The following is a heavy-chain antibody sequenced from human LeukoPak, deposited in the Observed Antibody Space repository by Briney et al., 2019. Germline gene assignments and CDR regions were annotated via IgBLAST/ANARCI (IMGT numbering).Heavy chain of an antibody. J-gene: IGHJ6*03. CDR1: GGSISSYY. CDR2: IYYSGST. Sequence: KASETLSLTCTVSGGSISSYYWSWIRQPPGKGLEWIGYIYYSGSTNYNPSLKSRVTISVDTSKNQFSLKLSSVTAADTAVYYCARVHYSGYYYYMDVWGQGTTVTVSS. D-gene: IGHD1-26*01. V-gene: IGHV4-59*01. CDR3: ARVHYSGYYYYMDV.